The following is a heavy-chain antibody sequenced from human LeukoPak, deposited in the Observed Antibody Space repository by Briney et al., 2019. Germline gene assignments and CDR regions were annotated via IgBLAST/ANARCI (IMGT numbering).Heavy chain of an antibody. J-gene: IGHJ4*02. V-gene: IGHV3-23*01. CDR1: GFTFRSYW. CDR2: TFQGGGEI. D-gene: IGHD5-18*01. CDR3: ATYRQVMLPFES. Sequence: GGSLRLSCAASGFTFRSYWMSWVRQPPGKGLEWVSSTFQGGGEIHYADSVRGRFTISRDNSRSTLFLQMNSLRGEDTAIYYCATYRQVMLPFESWGQGTLVTVSS.